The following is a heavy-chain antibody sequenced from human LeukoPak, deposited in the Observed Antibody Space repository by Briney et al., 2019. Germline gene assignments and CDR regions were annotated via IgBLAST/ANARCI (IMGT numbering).Heavy chain of an antibody. D-gene: IGHD2-15*01. V-gene: IGHV3-48*03. CDR2: ISSSGSTI. CDR3: ARGLYRAFDI. J-gene: IGHJ3*02. Sequence: PGGSLRLPCAASGFTFSSYEMNWVRQAPGKGLEWVSYISSSGSTIYYADSVKGRITISRDNAKNSLYLQMNSLRDEDTAVYYCARGLYRAFDIWGQGTMVTVSS. CDR1: GFTFSSYE.